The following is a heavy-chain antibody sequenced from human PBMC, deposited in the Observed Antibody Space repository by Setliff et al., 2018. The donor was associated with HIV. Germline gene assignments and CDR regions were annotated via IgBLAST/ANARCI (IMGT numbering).Heavy chain of an antibody. J-gene: IGHJ6*03. V-gene: IGHV4-39*01. CDR3: ARGVNVFRFWEWSSEKDYFYYYMDV. CDR2: IYYTGTT. Sequence: PSETLSLTCSVSGASISSSGYYWGWARQPPGKGLEWIGTIYYTGTTYYNPSLKSRVTMSVDTSKNQFSLRMTSVTAADTGVYFCARGVNVFRFWEWSSEKDYFYYYMDVWAKGTTVTVSS. D-gene: IGHD3-3*01. CDR1: GASISSSGYY.